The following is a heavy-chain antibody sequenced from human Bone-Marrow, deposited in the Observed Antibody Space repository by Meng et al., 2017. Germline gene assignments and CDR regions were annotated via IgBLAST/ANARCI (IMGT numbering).Heavy chain of an antibody. J-gene: IGHJ4*02. CDR1: GFTFSSYA. D-gene: IGHD2-15*01. CDR3: ARLVVVAAIDY. CDR2: ISYDGSNK. Sequence: QGQLVGSGGGVVQPWRSLRLSCAASGFTFSSYAMRWVRQAPGKGLEWVAVISYDGSNKYYADSVKGRFTISRDNSKNTLYLQMNSLRAEDTAVYYCARLVVVAAIDYWGQGTLVTVSS. V-gene: IGHV3-30*01.